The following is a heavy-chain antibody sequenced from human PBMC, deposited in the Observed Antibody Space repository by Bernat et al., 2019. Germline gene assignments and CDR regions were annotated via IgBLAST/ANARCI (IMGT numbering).Heavy chain of an antibody. V-gene: IGHV3-21*05. CDR3: AREGEDSGYEFAYYYYYMDV. J-gene: IGHJ6*03. Sequence: EVQLVESGGGLVKPGGSLRLSCAASGFTFSSYSMNWVRQAPGKGLEWVSYISSSSSYIYYADSVKGRFTISRDNAKNSLYLQMYSLRAEDTAVYYCAREGEDSGYEFAYYYYYMDVWGKGTTVTVSS. CDR2: ISSSSSYI. CDR1: GFTFSSYS. D-gene: IGHD5-12*01.